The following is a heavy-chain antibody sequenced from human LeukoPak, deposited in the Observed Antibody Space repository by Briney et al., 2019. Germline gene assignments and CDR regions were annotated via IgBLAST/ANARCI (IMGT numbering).Heavy chain of an antibody. J-gene: IGHJ4*02. CDR2: ISYDGSNK. CDR3: ARDTSGCFDY. D-gene: IGHD6-19*01. CDR1: GFTFSSYA. Sequence: GGSLRLSCAASGFTFSSYAMHWVRQAPGKGLEWVAVISYDGSNKYYADSVKGRFTISRDNSKNTLYLQMNSLRAEDTAVYYCARDTSGCFDYWGQGTQVTVSS. V-gene: IGHV3-30-3*01.